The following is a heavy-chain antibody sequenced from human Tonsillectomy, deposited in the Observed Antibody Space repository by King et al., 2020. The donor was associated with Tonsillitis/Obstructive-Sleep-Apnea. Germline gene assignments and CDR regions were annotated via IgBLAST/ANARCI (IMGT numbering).Heavy chain of an antibody. CDR1: GCTFSSYA. Sequence: QLVQSGAEVKKPGSSVKVSCKASGCTFSSYAISWVRQAPGQGLEWMGGIIPILGIANYAQKFQGRVTITADKSTSTAYMELSSLRSEDTAVYYCARGSDSSGYDENSLDYWGQGTLVTVSS. CDR3: ARGSDSSGYDENSLDY. V-gene: IGHV1-69*10. CDR2: IIPILGIA. J-gene: IGHJ4*02. D-gene: IGHD3-22*01.